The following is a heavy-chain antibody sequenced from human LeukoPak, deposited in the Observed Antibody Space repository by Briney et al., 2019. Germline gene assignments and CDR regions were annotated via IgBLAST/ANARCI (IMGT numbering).Heavy chain of an antibody. CDR1: GYTFTSYG. V-gene: IGHV1-18*01. CDR2: ISAYNGNT. D-gene: IGHD6-13*01. Sequence: GASVTVSCKSSGYTFTSYGISWVRQAPGQGLAWMGWISAYNGNTNYAQKLQGRVTMTTDTSTSTAYMELRSLRSDDTAVYYCARISWQQLVHSSDAFDIWGQGTMVTVSS. J-gene: IGHJ3*02. CDR3: ARISWQQLVHSSDAFDI.